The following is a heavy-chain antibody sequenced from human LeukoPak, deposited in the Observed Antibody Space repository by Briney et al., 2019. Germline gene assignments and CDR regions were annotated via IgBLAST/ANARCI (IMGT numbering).Heavy chain of an antibody. V-gene: IGHV3-21*01. CDR1: GSTFSSYS. Sequence: GGSLRLSCAASGSTFSSYSMNWVRQAPGKGLEWVSSISSSSSYIYYADSVKGRFTISRDNAKNSLYLQMNSLRAEDTAVYYCARDVNPRWGVVVVAATRPYWGQGTLVTVSS. J-gene: IGHJ4*02. CDR3: ARDVNPRWGVVVVAATRPY. D-gene: IGHD2-15*01. CDR2: ISSSSSYI.